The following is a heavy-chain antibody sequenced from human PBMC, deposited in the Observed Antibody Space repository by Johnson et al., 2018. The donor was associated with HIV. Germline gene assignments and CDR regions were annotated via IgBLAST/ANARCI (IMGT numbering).Heavy chain of an antibody. CDR1: GFTFSCYD. J-gene: IGHJ3*02. CDR3: ARAVCRGGRCYSHDAFDI. V-gene: IGHV3-13*01. D-gene: IGHD2-15*01. Sequence: VQLVESGGGLVQPGGSLRLSCAASGFTFSCYDMHWVRQATGKGLEWVSAIGTAGDTYYPGSVKGRFTVSREDAKNSLYLQMNSLRAGDTALYYCARAVCRGGRCYSHDAFDIWGQGTMVTVSS. CDR2: IGTAGDT.